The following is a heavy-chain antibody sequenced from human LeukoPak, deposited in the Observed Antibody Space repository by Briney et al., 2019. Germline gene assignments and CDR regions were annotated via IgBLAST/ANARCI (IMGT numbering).Heavy chain of an antibody. Sequence: ASVKVSCKASGYTFTSYDINWVRQATGQGLEWMGWMNPNSGNTGYAQKFQGRVTMTRNTSISTAYMELRRLSSDDTAVYYCAREYILTRYYGDYWGQGTLVTVSS. V-gene: IGHV1-8*01. CDR2: MNPNSGNT. J-gene: IGHJ4*02. D-gene: IGHD3-9*01. CDR3: AREYILTRYYGDY. CDR1: GYTFTSYD.